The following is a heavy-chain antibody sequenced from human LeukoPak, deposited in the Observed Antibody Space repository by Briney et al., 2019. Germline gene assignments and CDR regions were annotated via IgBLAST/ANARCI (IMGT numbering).Heavy chain of an antibody. V-gene: IGHV3-23*01. CDR3: AEDAPRRRSSYTGWFDP. CDR1: GFTFSSYA. D-gene: IGHD3-16*02. Sequence: PGGSLRLSCAASGFTFSSYAMSWVRQAPGKGLEWVSAISGSGGSTYYADSVKGRFTISRDNSKNTLYLQMNSLRAEDTAVYYCAEDAPRRRSSYTGWFDPWGQGTLVTVSS. CDR2: ISGSGGST. J-gene: IGHJ5*02.